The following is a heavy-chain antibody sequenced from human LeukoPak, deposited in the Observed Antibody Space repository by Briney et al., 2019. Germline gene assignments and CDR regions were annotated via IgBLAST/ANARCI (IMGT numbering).Heavy chain of an antibody. D-gene: IGHD6-13*01. CDR1: GFTFSSYA. J-gene: IGHJ2*01. Sequence: PGGSLRLSCAVSGFTFSSYAMSWVRQAPGKGLEWVSTIGGSGGITHYADSVKGRFTISRDNSKNTLYLQMNSLRAEDTAVYYCAKGTGVSFWYFDLWGRGTLVTVSS. V-gene: IGHV3-23*01. CDR3: AKGTGVSFWYFDL. CDR2: IGGSGGIT.